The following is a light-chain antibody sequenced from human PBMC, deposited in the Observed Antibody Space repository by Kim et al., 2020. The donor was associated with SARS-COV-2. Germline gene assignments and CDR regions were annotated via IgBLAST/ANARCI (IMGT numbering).Light chain of an antibody. J-gene: IGLJ3*02. CDR2: QDS. V-gene: IGLV3-1*01. CDR1: KLGDKF. CDR3: QAWDSSTAV. Sequence: SYELTQPPSVSVSPGQTASITCSGEKLGDKFACWYRQKPGQSPVQVIYQDSKRPSGIPERFSGSNSGNTATLTISGTQAMDEADYYCQAWDSSTAVFGGGTQLTVL.